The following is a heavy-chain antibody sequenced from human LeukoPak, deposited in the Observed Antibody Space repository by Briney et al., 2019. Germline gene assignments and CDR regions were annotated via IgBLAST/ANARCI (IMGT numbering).Heavy chain of an antibody. J-gene: IGHJ5*02. D-gene: IGHD6-6*01. Sequence: TASETLSLTCTVSGGSISSSSYYWGWIRQPPGKGLEWIGSIYYSGSTYYNPSLKSRVTISVDTSKNQFSLKLSSVTAADTAVYYCAREGIAARRGWFDPWGQGTLVTVSS. CDR3: AREGIAARRGWFDP. CDR1: GGSISSSSYY. CDR2: IYYSGST. V-gene: IGHV4-39*02.